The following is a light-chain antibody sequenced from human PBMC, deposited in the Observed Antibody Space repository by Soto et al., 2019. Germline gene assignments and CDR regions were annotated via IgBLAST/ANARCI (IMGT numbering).Light chain of an antibody. CDR1: SSNIGAGYD. J-gene: IGLJ3*02. CDR2: GNS. V-gene: IGLV1-40*01. Sequence: QAVVTQPPSVSGAPGQRVTISCTGSSSNIGAGYDVRWYQQLPGTAPNLLIYGNSNRPSGVPDRFSGSKSGTSASLAITGLQAEDEADYYGQSYDSSLSSLFGGGTKLTVL. CDR3: QSYDSSLSSL.